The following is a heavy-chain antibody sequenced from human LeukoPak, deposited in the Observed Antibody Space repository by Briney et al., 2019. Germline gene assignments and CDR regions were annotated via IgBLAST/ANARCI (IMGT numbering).Heavy chain of an antibody. D-gene: IGHD2-21*02. CDR2: IRYDGSNK. V-gene: IGHV3-30*02. CDR3: AKDGQTYCGGDCYSDY. J-gene: IGHJ4*02. Sequence: GGSLRLSCAASGFTFSSYGMHWVRQAPGKGLEWVAFIRYDGSNKYYADSVKGRFTISRDNSKNTLYLQMNSLRAEDTAVYYCAKDGQTYCGGDCYSDYWGQGTLVTVSS. CDR1: GFTFSSYG.